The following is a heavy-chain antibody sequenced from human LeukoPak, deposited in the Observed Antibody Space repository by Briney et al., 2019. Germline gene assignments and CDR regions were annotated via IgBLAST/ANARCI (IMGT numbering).Heavy chain of an antibody. CDR3: ARVNSGYDSERFDY. Sequence: PGRSLRLSCAASGFTFSSYAMHWVRQAPGKGLEWVAVISYDGSNKYYADSVEGRFTISRDNSKNTLYLQMNSLRAEDTAVYYCARVNSGYDSERFDYWGQGTLVTVSS. CDR2: ISYDGSNK. J-gene: IGHJ4*02. CDR1: GFTFSSYA. V-gene: IGHV3-30-3*01. D-gene: IGHD5-12*01.